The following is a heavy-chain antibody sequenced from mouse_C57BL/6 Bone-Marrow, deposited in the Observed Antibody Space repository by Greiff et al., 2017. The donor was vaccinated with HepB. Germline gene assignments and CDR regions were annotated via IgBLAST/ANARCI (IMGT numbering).Heavy chain of an antibody. J-gene: IGHJ2*01. V-gene: IGHV1-69*01. CDR3: ARWEWSLYYFDD. CDR2: IDPSDSYT. D-gene: IGHD1-1*02. Sequence: QVQLQQPGAELVMPGASVKLSCKASGYTFTSYWMHWVKQRPGQGLEWIGEIDPSDSYTNYNQKFKGKSTLTVDKSSSTAYMQLSSLTSEDSAVYYCARWEWSLYYFDDWGQGTTLTVSS. CDR1: GYTFTSYW.